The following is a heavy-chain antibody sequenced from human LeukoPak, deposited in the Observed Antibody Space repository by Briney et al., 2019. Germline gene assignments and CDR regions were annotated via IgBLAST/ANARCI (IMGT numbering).Heavy chain of an antibody. CDR1: GFTFTSSW. Sequence: GGSLRLSCAASGFTFTSSWMSWVRQAPGKGLEWVANINEPGTEQFYADSVKGRFTLSRDSAKNSVHLLMSSLRVEDTAVYYCARDWEHARYNWGQGTLVIVS. J-gene: IGHJ4*02. V-gene: IGHV3-7*01. CDR3: ARDWEHARYN. CDR2: INEPGTEQ. D-gene: IGHD1/OR15-1a*01.